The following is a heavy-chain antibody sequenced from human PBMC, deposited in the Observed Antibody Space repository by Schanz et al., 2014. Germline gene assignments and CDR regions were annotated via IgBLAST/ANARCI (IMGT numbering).Heavy chain of an antibody. CDR1: GFTFSRHA. V-gene: IGHV3-30*04. D-gene: IGHD2-15*01. Sequence: QVELVESGGGVVQPGRSLRLSCAASGFTFSRHAMHWVRQAAGKGLEWVAAITYDGSKKYYADSVKGRFTISRDNSKNTLHLQMNSLRAEDTAVYYCARRYCSGASCYSSRGPFGYWGQGTLVTVSS. CDR2: ITYDGSKK. CDR3: ARRYCSGASCYSSRGPFGY. J-gene: IGHJ4*02.